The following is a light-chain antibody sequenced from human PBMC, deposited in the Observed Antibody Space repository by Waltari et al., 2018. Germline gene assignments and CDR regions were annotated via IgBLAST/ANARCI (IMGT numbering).Light chain of an antibody. CDR2: EVS. CDR3: SSYAGSNTDV. J-gene: IGLJ6*01. Sequence: QAALTQPHSVSGSPGQSVAISCTGSNNDIGAYNYVSWYQQHPGTAPKLMIYEVSKRPSGVSDRFSGSKSGNPASLTISGLQAEDEADYYCSSYAGSNTDVFGSGTKLTVL. V-gene: IGLV2-11*01. CDR1: NNDIGAYNY.